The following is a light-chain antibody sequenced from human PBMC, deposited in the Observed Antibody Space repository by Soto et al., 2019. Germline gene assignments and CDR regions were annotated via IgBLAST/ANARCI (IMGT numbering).Light chain of an antibody. V-gene: IGLV4-69*01. J-gene: IGLJ1*01. CDR1: GGHTTYA. Sequence: QPVLTQSPSASASLGASVTLTCTVTGGHTTYAIAWHQQQPDKAPRYLMTLNSDGTHFDGDGIPDRFSGSSSGAERYLTIASLQPEDEADYYGQTWGRDSHVFGAGTKVTVL. CDR3: QTWGRDSHV. CDR2: LNSDGTH.